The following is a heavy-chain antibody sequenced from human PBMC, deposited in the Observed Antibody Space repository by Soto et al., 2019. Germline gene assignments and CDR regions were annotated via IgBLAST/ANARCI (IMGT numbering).Heavy chain of an antibody. J-gene: IGHJ3*02. CDR2: IYYSGST. CDR1: GGSISSGGYY. Sequence: SETLSLTCTVSGGSISSGGYYWSWIRQHPGKGLEWIGYIYYSGSTYYNPSLKSRVTISVDTSKNQFSLKLSSVTAADTAVYYCARANTMVRGVKHDAFDIWGQGTMVTVSS. V-gene: IGHV4-31*03. CDR3: ARANTMVRGVKHDAFDI. D-gene: IGHD3-10*01.